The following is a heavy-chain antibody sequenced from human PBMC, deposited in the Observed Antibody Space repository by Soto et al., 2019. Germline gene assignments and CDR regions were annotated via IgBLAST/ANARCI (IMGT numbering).Heavy chain of an antibody. CDR2: ISSSSSYI. CDR3: ARDEGFSPPSEYYYMDV. J-gene: IGHJ6*03. Sequence: EVQLVESGGGLVKPGGSLRLSCAASGFTFSSYSMNWVRQAPGKGLEWVSSISSSSSYIYYADSVKGRFTISRDNAKNSLYLQMNSLRAEDTAVYYCARDEGFSPPSEYYYMDVWGKGTTVTVSS. CDR1: GFTFSSYS. V-gene: IGHV3-21*01.